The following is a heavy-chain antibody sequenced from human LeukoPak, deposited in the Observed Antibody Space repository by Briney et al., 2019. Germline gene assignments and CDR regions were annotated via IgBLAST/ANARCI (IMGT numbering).Heavy chain of an antibody. CDR2: ITRDGSST. D-gene: IGHD3-16*01. CDR3: ARDPGYESWSPFWGGMDV. V-gene: IGHV3-74*01. J-gene: IGHJ6*04. CDR1: GFTFSSSW. Sequence: GGSLRLSCAASGFTFSSSWMHWVRQAPGKGLVWVSRITRDGSSTTYADSVKGRFTTSRDNAKNTLYLQMDSLRDDDTAVYYCARDPGYESWSPFWGGMDVWGNGTTAIVSS.